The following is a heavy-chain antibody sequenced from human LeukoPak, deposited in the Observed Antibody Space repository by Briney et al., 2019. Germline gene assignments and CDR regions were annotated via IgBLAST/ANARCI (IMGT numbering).Heavy chain of an antibody. CDR2: ISSSGATT. D-gene: IGHD2-8*01. CDR1: GFTFSSYE. V-gene: IGHV3-48*03. Sequence: GGSLRLSCAASGFTFSSYEMHWVRQAPGQGLEWVSYISSSGATTYYADSLKGRFTISRDNAKNSLYLQMESLRAEDTAIYYCARELNYYFDYWGEGTVVTVSS. CDR3: ARELNYYFDY. J-gene: IGHJ4*02.